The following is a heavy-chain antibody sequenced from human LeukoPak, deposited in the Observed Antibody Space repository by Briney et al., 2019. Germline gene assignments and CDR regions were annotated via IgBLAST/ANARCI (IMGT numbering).Heavy chain of an antibody. Sequence: SGGSLRLSCAASGFTFSSYAMSWVRQAPGKGLEWVSAISGSGGSTYYADSVKGRFTISRDNSKNTLYLQMNSLRAEDTAVYYCAKDDNYYGSGSYQDYWGQGTLVTVSS. J-gene: IGHJ4*02. CDR3: AKDDNYYGSGSYQDY. CDR1: GFTFSSYA. D-gene: IGHD3-10*01. CDR2: ISGSGGST. V-gene: IGHV3-23*01.